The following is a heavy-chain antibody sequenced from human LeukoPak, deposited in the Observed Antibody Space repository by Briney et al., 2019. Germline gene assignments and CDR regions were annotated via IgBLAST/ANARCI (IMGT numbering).Heavy chain of an antibody. Sequence: SETLSLTCAVSGGSISSGGYSWSWIRQPPGKGLEWIGRIYSSGNTNYNPSFESRVTMSVDTSKNQLSLKLKSVTAADTAVYYCARTLDKDSSSAPYYYYMDVWGKGTTVTVSS. CDR3: ARTLDKDSSSAPYYYYMDV. V-gene: IGHV4-61*08. CDR1: GGSISSGGYS. CDR2: IYSSGNT. D-gene: IGHD6-13*01. J-gene: IGHJ6*03.